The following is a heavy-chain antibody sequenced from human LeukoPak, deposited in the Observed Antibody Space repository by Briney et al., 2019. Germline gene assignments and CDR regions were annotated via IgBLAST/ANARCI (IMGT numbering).Heavy chain of an antibody. D-gene: IGHD3-22*01. V-gene: IGHV1-69*06. Sequence: SVKVSCKASGGASSSYAISWVRQAPGQGLEWMGRIIPIFGTANYAQKFQGRVTITADKSTSTAYMELSSLRSEDTAVYYCALHTYYYDSSGYYPPYFDYWGQGTLVTVSS. J-gene: IGHJ4*02. CDR3: ALHTYYYDSSGYYPPYFDY. CDR2: IIPIFGTA. CDR1: GGASSSYA.